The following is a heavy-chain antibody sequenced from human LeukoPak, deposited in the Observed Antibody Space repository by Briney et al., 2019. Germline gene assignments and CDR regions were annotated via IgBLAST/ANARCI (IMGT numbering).Heavy chain of an antibody. Sequence: GRSLRLSCAASGFTFSSYGMHWVRQAPGKGLEWVAVISYDGSNKYYADSMKGRFTISRDNSKNTLYLQMNSLRAEDTAVYYCAKDQFGGFDPWGQGTLVTVSS. CDR3: AKDQFGGFDP. CDR1: GFTFSSYG. CDR2: ISYDGSNK. J-gene: IGHJ5*02. D-gene: IGHD3-10*01. V-gene: IGHV3-30*18.